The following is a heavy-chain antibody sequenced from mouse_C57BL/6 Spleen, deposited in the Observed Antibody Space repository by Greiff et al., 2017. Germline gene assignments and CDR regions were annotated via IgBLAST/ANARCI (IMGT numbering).Heavy chain of an antibody. D-gene: IGHD1-1*01. CDR2: IYPGSGST. V-gene: IGHV1-55*01. CDR1: GYTFTSYW. Sequence: QVQLQQSGAELVKPGASVKMSCKASGYTFTSYWITWVKQRPGQGLEWIGDIYPGSGSTNYNEKFKSKATLTVDTSSSTAYMQLSSLTSEDSAVYYCARRPPYYYGSSNYFDYWGQGTTLTVSS. J-gene: IGHJ2*01. CDR3: ARRPPYYYGSSNYFDY.